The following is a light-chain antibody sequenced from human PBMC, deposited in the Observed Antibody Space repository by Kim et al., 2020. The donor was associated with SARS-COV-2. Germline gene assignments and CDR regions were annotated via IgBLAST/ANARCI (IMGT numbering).Light chain of an antibody. J-gene: IGLJ2*01. CDR2: QDS. V-gene: IGLV3-1*01. CDR1: KLGDKY. CDR3: QAWDSSTVV. Sequence: VSPGQTASITCSGDKLGDKYACWYQQKPGQSPVLVIYQDSKRPSGIPERFSGSNSGNTATLTISGTQALDEADYYCQAWDSSTVVFGGGTQLTVL.